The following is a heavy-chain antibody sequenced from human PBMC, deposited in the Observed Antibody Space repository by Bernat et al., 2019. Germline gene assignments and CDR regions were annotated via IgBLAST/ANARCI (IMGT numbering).Heavy chain of an antibody. J-gene: IGHJ4*02. V-gene: IGHV3-33*01. CDR2: IWYDGSNK. CDR3: ARESVIGSFDY. Sequence: QVQLVESGGGVVQPGRSLRLSCAASGFTFSSYGMHWVRQAPGKGLEWVAVIWYDGSNKYYADSVKGRFTISRDNSKNTLYLQMNSLRAEDTAVYYCARESVIGSFDYWGQGTLVTVSS. CDR1: GFTFSSYG.